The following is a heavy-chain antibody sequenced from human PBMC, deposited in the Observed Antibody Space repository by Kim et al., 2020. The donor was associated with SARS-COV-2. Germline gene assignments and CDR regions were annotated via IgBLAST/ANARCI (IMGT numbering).Heavy chain of an antibody. CDR2: VYYSGST. V-gene: IGHV4-59*13. J-gene: IGHJ6*02. Sequence: SETLSLTCTVSGGSISTGYYWTWIRQPPGKGLEWIGYVYYSGSTKYNPSLKSRVTMSVDTSRNQFSLKLTSVTAADTAVYYCTKSKGLTDVISAMDVWGQGTTVTVSS. CDR3: TKSKGLTDVISAMDV. D-gene: IGHD7-27*01. CDR1: GGSISTGYY.